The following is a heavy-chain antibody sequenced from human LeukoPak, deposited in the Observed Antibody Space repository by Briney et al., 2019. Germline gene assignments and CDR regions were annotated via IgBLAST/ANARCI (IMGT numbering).Heavy chain of an antibody. CDR3: ASGNTGYWF. CDR1: GYTFSDYN. Sequence: PGGSLRLSCAGSGYTFSDYNMNWIRQAPGKGLEWVSHISGSGSAMFYADSVKGRFTISRDNAENSVYLQMNSLRAEDTAVYYCASGNTGYWFWGQGALVTVSS. V-gene: IGHV3-11*04. J-gene: IGHJ4*02. D-gene: IGHD3-9*01. CDR2: ISGSGSAM.